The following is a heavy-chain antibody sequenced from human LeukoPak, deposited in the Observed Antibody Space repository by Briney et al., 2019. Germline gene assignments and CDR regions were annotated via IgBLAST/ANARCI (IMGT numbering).Heavy chain of an antibody. V-gene: IGHV4-59*01. J-gene: IGHJ5*02. Sequence: SETLSLTCTVSGGSISSYYWSWIRQPPGKGLEWIGYIYYSGSTNYNPSLKSRVTISVDTSKNQFSLKLSSVTAADTAVYYCARQGGSYLRAFDPWGQGTLVTVSS. CDR3: ARQGGSYLRAFDP. D-gene: IGHD1-26*01. CDR2: IYYSGST. CDR1: GGSISSYY.